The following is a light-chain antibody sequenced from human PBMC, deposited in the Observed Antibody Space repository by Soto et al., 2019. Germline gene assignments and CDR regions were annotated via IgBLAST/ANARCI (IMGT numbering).Light chain of an antibody. CDR1: YSNFGSNL. J-gene: IGLJ2*01. CDR2: NNT. CDR3: SSLEDSLNDVL. V-gene: IGLV1-44*01. Sequence: QSVLTQPPSASGTPGQRVTISCSGSYSNFGSNLLNWYQHFPGTAPKLLIYNNTKRPSGGPDRFSGSKSGTSVSLPISGLQAEDEAIYYCSSLEDSLNDVLFGGGTKLTVL.